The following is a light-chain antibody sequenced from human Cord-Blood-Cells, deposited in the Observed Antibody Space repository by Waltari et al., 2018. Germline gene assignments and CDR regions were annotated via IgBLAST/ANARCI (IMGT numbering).Light chain of an antibody. J-gene: IGLJ3*02. Sequence: QSALTQPASVSGSPGQSITISCTGTSSDVGGYNYVSWYQQHPGKALKLMIYDVSKRPSGVSTRFSGSKSGNTASLTISGLQAEDEADYYCSSYTSSSTLNWVFGGGTKLTVL. CDR1: SSDVGGYNY. CDR2: DVS. CDR3: SSYTSSSTLNWV. V-gene: IGLV2-14*01.